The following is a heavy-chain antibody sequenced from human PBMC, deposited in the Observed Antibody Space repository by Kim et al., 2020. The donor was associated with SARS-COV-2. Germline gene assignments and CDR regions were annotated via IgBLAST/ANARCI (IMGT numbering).Heavy chain of an antibody. D-gene: IGHD1-1*01. V-gene: IGHV1-3*01. J-gene: IGHJ6*02. Sequence: QKFQGRLTITRDTSASTAYMELSSLRSEDTAVYYCATTSRPQSNYYGMDVWGQGTTVTVSS. CDR3: ATTSRPQSNYYGMDV.